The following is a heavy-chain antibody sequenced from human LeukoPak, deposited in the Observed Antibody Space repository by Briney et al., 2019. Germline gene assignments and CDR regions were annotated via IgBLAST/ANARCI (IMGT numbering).Heavy chain of an antibody. V-gene: IGHV4-39*07. Sequence: SETLSLTCTVSGGSISSSSYYWGWIRQPPGKGLEWIGSIYYSGSTNYNPSLKSRVTISVDTSKNQFSLKLSSVTAADTAVYYCARDSSGYFFDYWGQGTLVTVFS. CDR1: GGSISSSSYY. J-gene: IGHJ4*02. CDR3: ARDSSGYFFDY. D-gene: IGHD3-22*01. CDR2: IYYSGST.